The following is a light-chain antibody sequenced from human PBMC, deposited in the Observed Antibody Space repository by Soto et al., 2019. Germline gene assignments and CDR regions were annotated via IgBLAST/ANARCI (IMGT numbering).Light chain of an antibody. Sequence: EILMTQSPATLSVSPGERVSLSCRASQSVNSKLAWYQQKHGQAPRLLMYGASTRATGIPARLSGSGYGTELTITISSMKSEDFEVYLCQQYNRWPFTFGPGTKVDIK. CDR3: QQYNRWPFT. V-gene: IGKV3-15*01. J-gene: IGKJ3*01. CDR1: QSVNSK. CDR2: GAS.